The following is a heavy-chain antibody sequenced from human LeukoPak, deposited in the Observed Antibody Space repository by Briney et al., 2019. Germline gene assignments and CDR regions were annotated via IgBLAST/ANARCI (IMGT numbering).Heavy chain of an antibody. CDR1: GLTFSNYA. J-gene: IGHJ4*02. D-gene: IGHD6-13*01. V-gene: IGHV3-23*01. CDR2: ISGSGVST. Sequence: GGSLRLSCAASGLTFSNYAMSWVRQAPGKGLEWVSGISGSGVSTYYTDSVKGRFTISRDNSKNTLYLQINSLRTQDTAVYYCAEDRGGSWSYYFDSWGQGTLVAVSS. CDR3: AEDRGGSWSYYFDS.